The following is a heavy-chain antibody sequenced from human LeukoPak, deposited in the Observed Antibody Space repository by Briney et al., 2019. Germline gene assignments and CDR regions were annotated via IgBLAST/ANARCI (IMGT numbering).Heavy chain of an antibody. J-gene: IGHJ5*02. CDR2: IYHSGST. Sequence: SETLSLTCAASGGSISSSNWWSWVRQPPGKGLEWIGEIYHSGSTNYNPSLKSRVTISVDTSKNQFSLKLSSVTAADTAVYYCARHAPTVSNWFDPWGQGTLVTVSS. V-gene: IGHV4-4*02. CDR3: ARHAPTVSNWFDP. CDR1: GGSISSSNW. D-gene: IGHD4-17*01.